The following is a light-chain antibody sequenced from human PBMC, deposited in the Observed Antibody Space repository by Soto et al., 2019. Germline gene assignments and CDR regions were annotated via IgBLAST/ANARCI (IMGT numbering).Light chain of an antibody. V-gene: IGKV3-20*01. Sequence: EIVLTQSPGTLSLSSGERATLSCRASQSVTSSHLAWYQQKPGQAPRLLIYGASSRATGIPDRFSGSGSGTDFTLTINRLEPEDFAVYYCHPYGSSRTFGQGTKVDIK. J-gene: IGKJ1*01. CDR3: HPYGSSRT. CDR2: GAS. CDR1: QSVTSSH.